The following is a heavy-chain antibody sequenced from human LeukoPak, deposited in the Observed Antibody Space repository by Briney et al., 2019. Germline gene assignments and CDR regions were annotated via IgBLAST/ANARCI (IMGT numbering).Heavy chain of an antibody. CDR1: GYTFTNYG. V-gene: IGHV1-18*01. Sequence: ASAKVSCKTSGYTFTNYGISWMRQAPGQGLEWMGWISAYNGNTNYAQKVQGRVTMTTDTPTSTAYMELRSLRSDDTAVYYCARVGVYCTGDSCFDYWGQGTLVTVSS. D-gene: IGHD2-15*01. CDR3: ARVGVYCTGDSCFDY. J-gene: IGHJ4*02. CDR2: ISAYNGNT.